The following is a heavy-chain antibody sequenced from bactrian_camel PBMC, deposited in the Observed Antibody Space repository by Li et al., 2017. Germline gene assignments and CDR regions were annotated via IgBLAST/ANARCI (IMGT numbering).Heavy chain of an antibody. CDR3: KFYCIGSTRPS. D-gene: IGHD6*01. CDR1: RDLHGRYC. Sequence: HVQLVESGGDSVRAGGSLRLSCTASRDLHGRYCMGWFRQVAGKEREGIAAIDSDGVTSYADSVKGRFTISVDNAKKILYLQMNDLRLEDTAMYYCKFYCIGSTRPSWGQGTQVTVS. V-gene: IGHV3S53*01. J-gene: IGHJ4*01. CDR2: IDSDGVT.